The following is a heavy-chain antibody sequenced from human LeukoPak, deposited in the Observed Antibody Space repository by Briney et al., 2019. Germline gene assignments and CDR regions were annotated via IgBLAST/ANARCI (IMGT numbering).Heavy chain of an antibody. V-gene: IGHV1-69*01. CDR1: GGTFSSYA. CDR3: ARTSVEGHFWSGYAQH. J-gene: IGHJ1*01. Sequence: ASVKVSCKASGGTFSSYAISWVRQAPGQGLEWMGGIIPIFGTANYAQKFQGRVTITADESTSTAYMELSSLRSEDTAVYYCARTSVEGHFWSGYAQHWGQGTLVTVSS. CDR2: IIPIFGTA. D-gene: IGHD3-3*02.